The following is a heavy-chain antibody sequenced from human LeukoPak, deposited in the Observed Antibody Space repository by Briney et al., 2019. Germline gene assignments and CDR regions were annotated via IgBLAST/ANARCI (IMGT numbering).Heavy chain of an antibody. CDR3: ARVLRNYDNTGYYSYFDY. V-gene: IGHV4-31*03. J-gene: IGHJ4*02. CDR1: VGSISRGGSY. D-gene: IGHD3-22*01. CDR2: IYYSGST. Sequence: SETLSLTCTVSVGSISRGGSYWSWIRQHPGKGLEWIEYIYYSGSTYYNPSLKSRLTISVDTSKNQFSLKLSSVTAAETSVYYCARVLRNYDNTGYYSYFDYWGQGTLVTVSS.